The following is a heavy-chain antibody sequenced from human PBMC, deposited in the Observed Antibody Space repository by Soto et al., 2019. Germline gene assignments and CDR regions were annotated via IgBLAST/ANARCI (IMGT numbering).Heavy chain of an antibody. D-gene: IGHD3-22*01. CDR1: GGSISSDDYS. V-gene: IGHV4-30-2*01. CDR3: ARGSSDYVDSTGYNGYFDY. J-gene: IGHJ4*02. CDR2: ISDSGDT. Sequence: SETLSLTWAVSGGSISSDDYSWTWIRQPPGKALEWLGYISDSGDTYYNPSLKSRATISADRPKNQFSLNLSSVTAADTAVYYCARGSSDYVDSTGYNGYFDYWGQGTPVTVSS.